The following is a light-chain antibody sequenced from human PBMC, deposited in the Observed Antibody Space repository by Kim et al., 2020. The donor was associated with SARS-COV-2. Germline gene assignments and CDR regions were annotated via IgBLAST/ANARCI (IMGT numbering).Light chain of an antibody. CDR1: TVGRKS. V-gene: IGLV3-21*04. J-gene: IGLJ1*01. Sequence: PGKTTRITWGGNTVGRKSVHWYTQKPGQAPVLVIYYYSDRPSGIPERFSGSNSGNTATLTISRVEAGDEADYYCQVWDTSSDHPYVFGTGTKVTVL. CDR3: QVWDTSSDHPYV. CDR2: YYS.